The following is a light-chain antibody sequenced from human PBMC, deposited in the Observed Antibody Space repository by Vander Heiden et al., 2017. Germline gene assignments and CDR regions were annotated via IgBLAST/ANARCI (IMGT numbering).Light chain of an antibody. CDR3: AAWDDSLNGVV. CDR2: SNN. CDR1: SSNFGSNS. Sequence: QSVLTQPPSASGPPGQRVPIPCSGSSSNFGSNSVNWYRQRPGPAPKLLIHSNNQRPSGVPARISGSKSGTSASLAISGLQSEDEADYYCAAWDDSLNGVVFGGGTKLTVL. J-gene: IGLJ2*01. V-gene: IGLV1-44*01.